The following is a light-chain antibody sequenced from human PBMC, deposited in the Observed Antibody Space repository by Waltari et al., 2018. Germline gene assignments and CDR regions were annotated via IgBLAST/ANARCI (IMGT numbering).Light chain of an antibody. CDR3: QQYYSTPPT. CDR2: WAS. Sequence: DVVITQSPGSPAVVLGERGTLHLQSSPNLFYGSNNKNYFGWYQQKPGQPPKLLIYWASTRESGVPDRFSGSGSGTDFTLTISSLQAEDVAVYYCQQYYSTPPTFGQGTKLEIK. J-gene: IGKJ2*01. CDR1: PNLFYGSNNKNY. V-gene: IGKV4-1*01.